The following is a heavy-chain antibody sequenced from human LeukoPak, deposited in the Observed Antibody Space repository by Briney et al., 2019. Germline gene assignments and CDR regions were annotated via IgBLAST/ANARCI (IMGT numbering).Heavy chain of an antibody. Sequence: SETLSLTCTVSGGSISSYYWSWIRQPPGKGLEWIGEINHSGSTNYNPSLKSRVTISVDTSKNQFSLKLSSVTAADTAVYYCARGRCSGGSCYTKRNFDYWGQGTLVTVSS. CDR1: GGSISSYY. V-gene: IGHV4-34*01. J-gene: IGHJ4*02. CDR3: ARGRCSGGSCYTKRNFDY. D-gene: IGHD2-15*01. CDR2: INHSGST.